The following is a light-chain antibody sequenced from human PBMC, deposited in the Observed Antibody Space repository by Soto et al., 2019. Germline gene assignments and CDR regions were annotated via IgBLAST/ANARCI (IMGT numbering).Light chain of an antibody. CDR2: DAS. CDR1: QGISNW. Sequence: DIQMTQSPSSVSASVGDRVTITCRASQGISNWLAWYQQKPGEAPKLLIYDASTLESGVPSRFSGSRSGTEFTLTISSLQPDDFATYYCQQYNSYSWTFGQGTKVDIK. V-gene: IGKV1-5*01. J-gene: IGKJ1*01. CDR3: QQYNSYSWT.